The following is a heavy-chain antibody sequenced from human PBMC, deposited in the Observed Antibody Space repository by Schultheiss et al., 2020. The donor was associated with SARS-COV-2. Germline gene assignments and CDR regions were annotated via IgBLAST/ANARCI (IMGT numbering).Heavy chain of an antibody. CDR2: INHSGST. D-gene: IGHD6-6*01. V-gene: IGHV4-34*01. J-gene: IGHJ3*02. CDR1: GGSFSGYY. Sequence: SETLSLTCAVYGGSFSGYYWSWIRQPPGKGLEWIGEINHSGSTNYNPSLKSRVTISVDTSKNQVSLKLRSVTAADTAVYYCARHLGAARTTDDAFDIWGQGTMVTVSS. CDR3: ARHLGAARTTDDAFDI.